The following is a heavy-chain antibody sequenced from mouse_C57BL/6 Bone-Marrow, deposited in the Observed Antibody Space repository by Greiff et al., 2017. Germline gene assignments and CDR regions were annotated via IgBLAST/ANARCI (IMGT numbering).Heavy chain of an antibody. CDR2: ISSGGDYI. CDR1: GFTFSSYA. Sequence: EVKLVESGEGLVKPGGSLKLSCAASGFTFSSYAMSWVRQTPEKRLEWVAYISSGGDYIYYADTVKGRFTISRDNARNTLYLQMSSLKSEDTAMYYCTRGGGAYDYDAWGQGTTLTVSS. D-gene: IGHD2-4*01. J-gene: IGHJ2*01. V-gene: IGHV5-9-1*02. CDR3: TRGGGAYDYDA.